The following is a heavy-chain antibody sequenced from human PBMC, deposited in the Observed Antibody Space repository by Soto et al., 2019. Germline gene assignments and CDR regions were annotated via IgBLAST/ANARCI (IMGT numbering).Heavy chain of an antibody. CDR3: ARGWFGPDV. CDR2: IDNAGTDS. CDR1: GFTLSGRS. V-gene: IGHV3-74*01. Sequence: EVPLVESGGGLVQPGGSLRLSCAASGFTLSGRSMHWVRQAPGKGLVWVSGIDNAGTDSTYADSVKGRFTSSRDNAKNMLYLQMNSLRFEDTAVYYCARGWFGPDVWGKGTTVTVSS. J-gene: IGHJ6*04. D-gene: IGHD3-10*01.